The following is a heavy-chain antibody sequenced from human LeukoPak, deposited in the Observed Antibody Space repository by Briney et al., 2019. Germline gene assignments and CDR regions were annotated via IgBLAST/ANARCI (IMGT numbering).Heavy chain of an antibody. V-gene: IGHV3-15*01. CDR3: AIDDYYDRSRTREADYFDY. CDR2: IKIKSDGGAI. CDR1: GFSFSSAW. J-gene: IGHJ4*02. D-gene: IGHD3-22*01. Sequence: GGSLRLTCGASGFSFSSAWMSWVRQAPGPGLEWVGRIKIKSDGGAIDYAAPVKGRFSISRDNSKNTLYLQMNSLKTEDTAVYYCAIDDYYDRSRTREADYFDYWDQGTLVTVSP.